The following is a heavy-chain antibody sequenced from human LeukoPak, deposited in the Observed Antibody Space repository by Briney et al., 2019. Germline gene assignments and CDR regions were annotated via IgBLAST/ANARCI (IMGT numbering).Heavy chain of an antibody. J-gene: IGHJ4*02. CDR2: INHSGST. V-gene: IGHV4-34*01. D-gene: IGHD2-2*01. Sequence: SETLSLTCAVYGGSSSGYYWSWIRQPPGKGLEWIGEINHSGSTNYNPSLTSRVTISVDTSKNQFSLKLSSVPAADTAVYYCARRGLLGNIVVVPAARGVLAYWGQGTLVTVSS. CDR1: GGSSSGYY. CDR3: ARRGLLGNIVVVPAARGVLAY.